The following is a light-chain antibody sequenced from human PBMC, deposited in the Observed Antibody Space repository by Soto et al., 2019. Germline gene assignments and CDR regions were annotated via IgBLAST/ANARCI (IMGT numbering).Light chain of an antibody. CDR1: QSVGTY. CDR3: QQRFSWWT. CDR2: DAS. Sequence: ETVLTQSPATLSLSPGERATLSCRASQSVGTYLAWYQQKPGQAPRLLIYDASNRATGIPARFSGSGSGTDFTLTISSQEPEDFAVYFCQQRFSWWTFGQGTKVEIK. J-gene: IGKJ1*01. V-gene: IGKV3-11*01.